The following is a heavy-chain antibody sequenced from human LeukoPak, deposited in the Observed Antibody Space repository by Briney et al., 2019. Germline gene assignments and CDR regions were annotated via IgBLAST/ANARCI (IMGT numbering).Heavy chain of an antibody. V-gene: IGHV3-23*01. CDR2: ISGSGGST. D-gene: IGHD2-8*01. Sequence: PGGSLRLSCAASGFTFSSYAMSWVRQAPGKGLEWVSAISGSGGSTYYADSVKGRFTISRDNSKNTLYLQMNSLRAEDTAVYYCAKDLVVLMVYAIVDDYWGQGTLVTVSS. CDR3: AKDLVVLMVYAIVDDY. CDR1: GFTFSSYA. J-gene: IGHJ4*02.